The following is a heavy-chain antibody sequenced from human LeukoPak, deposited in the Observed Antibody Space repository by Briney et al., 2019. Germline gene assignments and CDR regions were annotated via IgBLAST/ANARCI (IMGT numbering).Heavy chain of an antibody. CDR2: IYPGDSDT. CDR3: ARQYDFWSGPTSTYYYYGMDV. D-gene: IGHD3-3*01. CDR1: GYSFTSYW. Sequence: TGGSLKISCKGSGYSFTSYWIGWVRQMPGKGLEWMGIIYPGDSDTRYSPSFQGQVTISADKSISTAYLQWSSLKASDTAMYYCARQYDFWSGPTSTYYYYGMDVWGQGTTVTVSS. J-gene: IGHJ6*02. V-gene: IGHV5-51*01.